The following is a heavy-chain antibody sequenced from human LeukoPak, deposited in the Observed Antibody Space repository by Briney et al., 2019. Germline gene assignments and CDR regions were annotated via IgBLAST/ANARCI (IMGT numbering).Heavy chain of an antibody. V-gene: IGHV4-61*08. J-gene: IGHJ4*02. Sequence: SQTLSLTCSVSGDSISSGGYYWSWIRQLPGKGLEWIGSINYSGSTYYNPSLKSRVTISVDTSKNQFSLKLSSVTAADTAVYYCARVRGSGWYEFDYWGQGTLVTVSS. CDR3: ARVRGSGWYEFDY. CDR2: INYSGST. D-gene: IGHD6-19*01. CDR1: GDSISSGGYY.